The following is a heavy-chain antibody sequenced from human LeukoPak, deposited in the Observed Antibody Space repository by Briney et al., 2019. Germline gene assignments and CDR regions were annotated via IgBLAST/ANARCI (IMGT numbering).Heavy chain of an antibody. CDR2: IYHSGST. V-gene: IGHV4-39*07. CDR3: ARDLRLYYGRTPNYFDY. D-gene: IGHD3-10*01. J-gene: IGHJ4*02. Sequence: SETLSLTCTVSGGSINSGDYYWVWIRQPPGKGLEWIGEIYHSGSTNYNPSLKSRVTISVDKSKNQFSLKLSSVTAADTAVYYCARDLRLYYGRTPNYFDYWGQGTLVTVSS. CDR1: GGSINSGDYY.